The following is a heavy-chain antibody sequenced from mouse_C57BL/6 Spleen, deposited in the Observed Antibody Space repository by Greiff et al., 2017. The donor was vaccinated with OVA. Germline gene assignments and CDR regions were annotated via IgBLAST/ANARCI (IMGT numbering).Heavy chain of an antibody. CDR3: ARDLYAMDY. J-gene: IGHJ4*01. V-gene: IGHV7-1*01. CDR1: GFTFSDFY. CDR2: SRNKANDYTT. Sequence: EVKLVESGGGLVQSGRSLRLSCATSGFTFSDFYMEWVRQAPGKGLEWIAASRNKANDYTTEYSASVKGRFIVSRDTSQSILYLQMNALRAEDTAIYYCARDLYAMDYWGKGTSVTVSS.